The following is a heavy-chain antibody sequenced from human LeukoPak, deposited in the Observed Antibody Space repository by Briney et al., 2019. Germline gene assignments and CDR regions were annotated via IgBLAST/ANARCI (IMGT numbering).Heavy chain of an antibody. J-gene: IGHJ4*02. V-gene: IGHV3-23*01. D-gene: IGHD6-13*01. CDR1: GGSISSSSYY. Sequence: ETLSLTCTVSGGSISSSSYYWGWIRQPPGKGLEWVSAISGSGGSTYYADSVKGRFTISRDNSKNTLYLQMNSLRAEDTAVYYCAVKEWPIAAAASGFDYWGQGTLVTVSS. CDR3: AVKEWPIAAAASGFDY. CDR2: ISGSGGST.